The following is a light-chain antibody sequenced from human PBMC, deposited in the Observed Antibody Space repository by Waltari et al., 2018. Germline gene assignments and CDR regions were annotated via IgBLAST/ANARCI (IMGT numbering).Light chain of an antibody. V-gene: IGLV4-69*01. CDR2: LSSDVSN. J-gene: IGLJ2*01. Sequence: QLVLTPSPSPSAPLGASVKLTCPLSTAHSDYALAWHQQQPEKSPRYLMKLSSDVSNYMWDGVPDRFSGSSAGAERYLTIASLQSEDEADYHCQTWDKGIVLFGGGTKLTVL. CDR1: TAHSDYA. CDR3: QTWDKGIVL.